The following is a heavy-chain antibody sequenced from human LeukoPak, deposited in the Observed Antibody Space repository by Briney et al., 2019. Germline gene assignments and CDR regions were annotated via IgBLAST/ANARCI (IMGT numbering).Heavy chain of an antibody. V-gene: IGHV4-39*01. CDR2: IYYSGST. CDR1: GGSISSSSYY. D-gene: IGHD6-13*01. CDR3: ARTPYSSSWYFPY. J-gene: IGHJ4*02. Sequence: PSEALSLTCTVSGGSISSSSYYWSWIRQPPGKGLEWIGSIYYSGSTYYNPSLKSRVTISVDTSKNQFSLKLSSVTAADTAVYYCARTPYSSSWYFPYWGQGTLVTVSS.